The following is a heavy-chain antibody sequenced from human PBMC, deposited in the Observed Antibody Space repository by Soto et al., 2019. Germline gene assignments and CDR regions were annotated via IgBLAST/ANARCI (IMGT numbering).Heavy chain of an antibody. D-gene: IGHD3-22*01. CDR1: GGSFSNYA. J-gene: IGHJ4*02. V-gene: IGHV1-3*01. Sequence: VKVSCKASGGSFSNYALSWVRQAPGQRLEWMGWINAGNGNTKYSQKFQGRVTITRDTSASTAYMELSSLRSEDTAVYYCARDYDISGYPRYYFDYWGQGTLVTVSS. CDR3: ARDYDISGYPRYYFDY. CDR2: INAGNGNT.